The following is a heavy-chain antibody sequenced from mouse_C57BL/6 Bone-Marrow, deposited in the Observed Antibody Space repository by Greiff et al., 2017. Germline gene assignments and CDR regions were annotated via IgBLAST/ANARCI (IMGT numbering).Heavy chain of an antibody. D-gene: IGHD2-10*02. CDR2: ISYDGSN. J-gene: IGHJ2*01. CDR1: GYSITSGYY. Sequence: VQLKESGPGLVKPSQSLSLTCSVTGYSITSGYYWNWIRQFPGNKLEWMGYISYDGSNNYNPSLKNRISITRDTSKNQFFLKLNSVTTEDTATYYCARGNFFLVYYFDYWGQGTTLPVSS. CDR3: ARGNFFLVYYFDY. V-gene: IGHV3-6*01.